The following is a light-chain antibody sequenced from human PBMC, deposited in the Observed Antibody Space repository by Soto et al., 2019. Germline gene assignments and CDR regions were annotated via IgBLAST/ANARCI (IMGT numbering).Light chain of an antibody. CDR3: SSYTSSSTSVV. CDR2: EVS. Sequence: QSALTQPASVSGSPGQSITISCTRTSSDVGGYNYVSWYQQHPGKAPKLMIYEVSNRPSGVSNRFSGSKSGNTASLTISGLQAEDEADYYCSSYTSSSTSVVFGGGTKLTVL. V-gene: IGLV2-14*01. CDR1: SSDVGGYNY. J-gene: IGLJ2*01.